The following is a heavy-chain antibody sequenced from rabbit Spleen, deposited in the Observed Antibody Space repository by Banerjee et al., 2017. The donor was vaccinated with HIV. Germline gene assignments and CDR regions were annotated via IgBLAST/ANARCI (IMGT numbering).Heavy chain of an antibody. Sequence: QSLEESGGDLVKPGASLTLTCKASGLDFNSNYWICWVRQAPGRGLDWIGCIDGTIGAAYYASWASGRFTSSKTSSTTVTLQMTSLTAADTATYFCARGAGAAGWGYDLWGPGTLVTVS. V-gene: IGHV1S40*01. CDR1: GLDFNSNYW. D-gene: IGHD4-1*01. CDR2: IDGTIGAA. J-gene: IGHJ4*01. CDR3: ARGAGAAGWGYDL.